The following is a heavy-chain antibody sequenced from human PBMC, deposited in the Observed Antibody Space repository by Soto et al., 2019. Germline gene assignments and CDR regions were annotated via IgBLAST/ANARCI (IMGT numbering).Heavy chain of an antibody. D-gene: IGHD3-22*01. V-gene: IGHV1-69*04. J-gene: IGHJ6*02. CDR2: IIPILGIA. CDR3: ARDKLITMIVVVQHYYYYGRDV. CDR1: GGTFSSYT. Sequence: GASVKVSCKASGGTFSSYTISWVRQAPGQGLEWMGRIIPILGIANYAQKFQGRVTITADKSTSTAYMELSSLRSEDTAVYYCARDKLITMIVVVQHYYYYGRDVWGQGTTVTVSS.